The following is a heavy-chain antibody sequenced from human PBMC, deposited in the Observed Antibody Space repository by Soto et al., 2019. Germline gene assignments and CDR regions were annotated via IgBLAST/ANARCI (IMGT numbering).Heavy chain of an antibody. J-gene: IGHJ6*02. D-gene: IGHD6-13*01. CDR1: GGTFSSYA. CDR3: ARGRSIAAAGTTGYYYGMDV. V-gene: IGHV1-69*06. CDR2: IIPIFGTA. Sequence: QVQLVQSGAEVKKPGSSVKVSCKASGGTFSSYAISWVRQAPGQGLEWMGGIIPIFGTANYAQKFQGRVTITADKSTSTAYMELSSLRSEDTAVYYCARGRSIAAAGTTGYYYGMDVWGQGTTVTVSS.